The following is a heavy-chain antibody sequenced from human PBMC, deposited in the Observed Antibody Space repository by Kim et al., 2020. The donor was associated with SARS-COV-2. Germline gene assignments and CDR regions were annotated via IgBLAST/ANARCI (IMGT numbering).Heavy chain of an antibody. D-gene: IGHD3-22*01. V-gene: IGHV1-3*01. CDR1: GYTFTSYA. J-gene: IGHJ5*02. CDR3: ASVLLSSGPPGGFDP. Sequence: ASVRVSCKASGYTFTSYAMHWVRQAPGQRLEWMGWINAGNGNTKYSQKFQGRVTITRDTSASTAYMELSSLRSEDTAVYYCASVLLSSGPPGGFDPWGQGTLVTVSS. CDR2: INAGNGNT.